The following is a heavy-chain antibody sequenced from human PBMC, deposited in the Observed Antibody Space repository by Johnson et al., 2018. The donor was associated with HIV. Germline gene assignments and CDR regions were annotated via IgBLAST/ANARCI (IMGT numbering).Heavy chain of an antibody. V-gene: IGHV3-7*01. J-gene: IGHJ3*02. CDR3: ARDQWMAGDAVDI. D-gene: IGHD5-24*01. CDR2: IKQDGSEK. Sequence: EVQLVESGGGLVKPGGSLRLSCVASGFTFSDYYMTWVRQAPGKGLEWVANIKQDGSEKYYVDSVKGRITISRDNAKNSLYLQMNSLRAEDTAVYYCARDQWMAGDAVDIWGQGTVVTVSS. CDR1: GFTFSDYY.